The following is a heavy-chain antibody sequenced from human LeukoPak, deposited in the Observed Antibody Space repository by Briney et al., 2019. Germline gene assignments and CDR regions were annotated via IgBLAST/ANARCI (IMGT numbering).Heavy chain of an antibody. CDR1: GFTFSSYS. CDR3: ARFATSSSEYYYGMDV. Sequence: GGSLRLSCAASGFTFSSYSMNWVRQAPGKGLKWVSSISSSSSYIYYADSVKGRLTISRDNAKNSLYLQMNSLRAEDTAVYYCARFATSSSEYYYGMDVWGQGTTVTVSS. V-gene: IGHV3-21*01. CDR2: ISSSSSYI. J-gene: IGHJ6*02. D-gene: IGHD6-6*01.